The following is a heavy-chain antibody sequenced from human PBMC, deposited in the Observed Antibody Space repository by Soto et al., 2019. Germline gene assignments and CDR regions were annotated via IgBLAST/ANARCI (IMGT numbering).Heavy chain of an antibody. CDR1: GFTFSSYV. D-gene: IGHD3-10*01. V-gene: IGHV3-30*18. J-gene: IGHJ6*02. CDR2: ISYDGSNK. CDR3: AKDTLWFGELLSSLPHYGMDV. Sequence: GGSLRLSCAASGFTFSSYVMHWVRQSPGKGLEWVAVISYDGSNKYYADSVKGRFTISRDNSKNTLYLQMNSLRAEDTAVYYCAKDTLWFGELLSSLPHYGMDVWGQGTTVTVSS.